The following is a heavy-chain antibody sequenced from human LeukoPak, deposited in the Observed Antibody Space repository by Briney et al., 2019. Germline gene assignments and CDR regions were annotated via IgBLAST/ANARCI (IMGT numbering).Heavy chain of an antibody. V-gene: IGHV3-7*03. CDR2: IKQDGSDK. CDR1: GFTFSSYA. CDR3: ARESYYDSSGYYYLFPFDY. Sequence: GGSLRLSCAASGFTFSSYAMHWVRQAPGKGLEWVANIKQDGSDKYYVDSAKGRFTISRDNAKNSLYLQMNSLRVENTAVYYCARESYYDSSGYYYLFPFDYWGQGTLVTVSS. J-gene: IGHJ4*02. D-gene: IGHD3-22*01.